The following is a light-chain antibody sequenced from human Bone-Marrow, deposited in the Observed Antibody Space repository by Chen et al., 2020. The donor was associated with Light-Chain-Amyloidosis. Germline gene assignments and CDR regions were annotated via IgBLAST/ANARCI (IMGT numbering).Light chain of an antibody. J-gene: IGKJ1*01. CDR3: HQYYSTPWT. CDR2: WAS. V-gene: IGKV4-1*01. CDR1: QRLLYSSNSQNY. Sequence: DIVMTQSPDSLAVSLGERATINCKSSQRLLYSSNSQNYLAWYQQKPGKPPKQLIYWASTRASGVRNRFSGSGSGTDFTLTVSILQAEDVAVYYCHQYYSTPWTFGQVTKAEI.